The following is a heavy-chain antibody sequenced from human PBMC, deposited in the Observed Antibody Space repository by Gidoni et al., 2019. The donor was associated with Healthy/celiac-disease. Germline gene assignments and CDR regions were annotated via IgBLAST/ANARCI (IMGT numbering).Heavy chain of an antibody. CDR3: ALALDPYDDYDFWSGYYRYYYYGMDV. D-gene: IGHD3-3*01. CDR1: GYTFTSCD. Sequence: QVQLVQPGAEVKKPGASGKGSVKASGYTFTSCDFHWLRQATGQGLEWMGWMNPNSGNTCYAQKFQGRVTMTRNTSISTAYMELSSLRSEDTAVYYCALALDPYDDYDFWSGYYRYYYYGMDVWGQGTTVTVSS. J-gene: IGHJ6*02. V-gene: IGHV1-8*01. CDR2: MNPNSGNT.